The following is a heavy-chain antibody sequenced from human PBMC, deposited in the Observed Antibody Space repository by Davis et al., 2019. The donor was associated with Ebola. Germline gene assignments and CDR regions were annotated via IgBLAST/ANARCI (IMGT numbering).Heavy chain of an antibody. J-gene: IGHJ4*02. D-gene: IGHD3-22*01. CDR1: GGSISSGGYY. CDR2: IYYSGST. Sequence: SETLSLTCTVSGGSISSGGYYWSWIRQHPGKGLEWIGYIYYSGSTYYNPSLKSRVTISVDTSKNQFSLKLCSVTAADTAVYYCARMYYYDSSGYPVYFDYWGQGTLVTVSS. V-gene: IGHV4-31*03. CDR3: ARMYYYDSSGYPVYFDY.